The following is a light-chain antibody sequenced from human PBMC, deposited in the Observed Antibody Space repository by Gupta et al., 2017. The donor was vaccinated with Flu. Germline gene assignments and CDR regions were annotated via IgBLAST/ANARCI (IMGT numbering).Light chain of an antibody. Sequence: TQPPSVSVSPGQPASITCSGDQLEDTSACWYHQKPGQYPLLVIYQDTTRTSGNPERFSGSNSGNTATLTISGIQAMDEADYYCQAGDSSTGVFGGGTKLTVL. CDR2: QDT. CDR1: QLEDTS. J-gene: IGLJ2*01. V-gene: IGLV3-1*01. CDR3: QAGDSSTGV.